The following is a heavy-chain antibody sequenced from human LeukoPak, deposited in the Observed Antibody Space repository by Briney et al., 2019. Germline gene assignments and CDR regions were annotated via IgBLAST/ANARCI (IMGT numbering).Heavy chain of an antibody. J-gene: IGHJ4*02. CDR2: INHSGST. CDR1: GGSFSGYY. CDR3: ARGRVAPGY. D-gene: IGHD5-12*01. V-gene: IGHV4-34*01. Sequence: SETLSLTCAVYGGSFSGYYWSWIRQPPGKGLEWIGEINHSGSTNYNPSLKSRVAISVDTSKNQFSPKLSSVTAADTAVYYCARGRVAPGYWGQGTLVTVSS.